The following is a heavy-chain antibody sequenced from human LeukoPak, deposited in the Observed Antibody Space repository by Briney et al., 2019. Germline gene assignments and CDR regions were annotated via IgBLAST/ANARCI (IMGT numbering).Heavy chain of an antibody. J-gene: IGHJ6*03. V-gene: IGHV3-9*01. CDR1: GFTFDDYA. CDR2: ISWNSGSI. D-gene: IGHD3-22*01. CDR3: ARATAYDSSGYYWHLGYYYYYYMDV. Sequence: LTGGSLRLSCAASGFTFDDYAMHWVRQAPGKGLEWVSGISWNSGSIGYADSVKGRFTISRDNAKNSLYLQMNSLRAEDTAVYYCARATAYDSSGYYWHLGYYYYYYMDVWGKGTTVTVSS.